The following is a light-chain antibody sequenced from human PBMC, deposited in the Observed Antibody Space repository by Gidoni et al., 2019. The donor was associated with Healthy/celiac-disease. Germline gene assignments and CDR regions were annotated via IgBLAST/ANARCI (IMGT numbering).Light chain of an antibody. J-gene: IGKJ3*01. CDR3: QQSYSTPFT. CDR1: QSISSY. CDR2: AAS. Sequence: DIQMTQSPSSLSESVGDRATITCRASQSISSYLNWYQQKPGKAPKLLIYAASSLQSGAPSRFSGSGSGTDFTLTISSLQPEDFATYYCQQSYSTPFTFGPGTKVDIK. V-gene: IGKV1-39*01.